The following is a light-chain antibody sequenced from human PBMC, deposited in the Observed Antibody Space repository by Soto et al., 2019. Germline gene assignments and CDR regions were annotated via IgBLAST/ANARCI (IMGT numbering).Light chain of an antibody. CDR2: EVS. V-gene: IGLV2-14*01. CDR3: GSITSSGTSV. J-gene: IGLJ1*01. Sequence: QAASVSGSPGQSITISCTGTISDVDSYNYVSWYQQHPGKAPKFMIYEVSNRPSGVSHRFSGSKSGNTASLTISGLQADDEADYYCGSITSSGTSVFGSGTKVTVL. CDR1: ISDVDSYNY.